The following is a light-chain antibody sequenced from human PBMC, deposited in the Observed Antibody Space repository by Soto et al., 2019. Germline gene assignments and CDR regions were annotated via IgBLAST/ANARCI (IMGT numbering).Light chain of an antibody. Sequence: EIVMTQSPATLSVSPGERATLSCRASQSVSSNLAWYQQKPGQAPRLLIYGASTRATGIPARFSGSGSGTDFTLTISSLEPEDFAVYYCQQRSNPLTFGGGTRLEIK. CDR2: GAS. CDR1: QSVSSN. CDR3: QQRSNPLT. V-gene: IGKV3-11*01. J-gene: IGKJ5*01.